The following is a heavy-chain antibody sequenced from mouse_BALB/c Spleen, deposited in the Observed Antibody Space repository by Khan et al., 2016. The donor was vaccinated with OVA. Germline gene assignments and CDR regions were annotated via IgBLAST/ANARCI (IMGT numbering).Heavy chain of an antibody. CDR3: GYIYYDYDDAMDH. CDR2: IWGDGST. J-gene: IGHJ4*01. CDR1: GFSLTGYG. Sequence: QVQLKESGPGLVAPSQSLSITCTVAGFSLTGYGVNWVRQPPGKGLEWLGMIWGDGSTDYNSALKSRLSISKDNSKTQVFLKMNSLQTDDTARYYCGYIYYDYDDAMDHWGQGTSVTVSS. V-gene: IGHV2-6-7*01. D-gene: IGHD2-4*01.